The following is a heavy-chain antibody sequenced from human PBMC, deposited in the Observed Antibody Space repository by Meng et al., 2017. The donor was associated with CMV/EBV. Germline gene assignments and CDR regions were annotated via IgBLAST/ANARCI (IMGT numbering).Heavy chain of an antibody. Sequence: GESLKISCAASGFTFSSYGMHWVRQAPGKGLEWVAFIRYDGSNKYYADSVKGRFTISRDNSKNTLYLQMNSLRAEDTAVYYCGKVVRDIVVVPAAMGMDVWGQGTTVTVSS. V-gene: IGHV3-30*02. J-gene: IGHJ6*02. CDR3: GKVVRDIVVVPAAMGMDV. CDR2: IRYDGSNK. D-gene: IGHD2-2*01. CDR1: GFTFSSYG.